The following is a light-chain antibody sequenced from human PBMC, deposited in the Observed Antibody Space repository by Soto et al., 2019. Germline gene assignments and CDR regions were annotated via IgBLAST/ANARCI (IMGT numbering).Light chain of an antibody. CDR3: ATWDDSLNGHVV. CDR1: RSNIGSNT. Sequence: QSVLTQPPSESGTPGQRVTISCSGSRSNIGSNTVNWYQQLPGTAPKFLIYSNNQRPSGVPKRFSASKSGTSASLAISGLQSEDEADYYCATWDDSLNGHVVFGGGTKVTV. CDR2: SNN. J-gene: IGLJ2*01. V-gene: IGLV1-44*01.